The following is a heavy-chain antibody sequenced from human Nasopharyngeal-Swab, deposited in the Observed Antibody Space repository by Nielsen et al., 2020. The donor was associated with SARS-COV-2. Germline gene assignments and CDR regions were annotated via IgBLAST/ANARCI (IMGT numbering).Heavy chain of an antibody. CDR1: GFTFSSYD. V-gene: IGHV3-13*04. CDR3: ARDKGADAFDI. CDR2: IGTAGDT. Sequence: GGSLRLSCAASGFTFSSYDMHWVRQAKGKGLEWVSTIGTAGDTYYPGSVKGRFTISRENAKSSLYLQMNSLRAGDTAVYYCARDKGADAFDIWGQGTMATVSS. J-gene: IGHJ3*02.